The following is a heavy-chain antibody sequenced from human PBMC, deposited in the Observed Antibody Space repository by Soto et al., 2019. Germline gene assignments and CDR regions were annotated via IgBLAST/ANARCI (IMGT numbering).Heavy chain of an antibody. CDR2: ISSSSSYI. D-gene: IGHD6-13*01. V-gene: IGHV3-21*01. Sequence: GGSLRLSCAASGFTISSYSMNWVRQAPGKGLEWVSSISSSSSYIYYADSVKGRFTISRDNAKNSLYLQMNSLRAEDTAVYYCARSSSSITFFDYWGQGTLVTVSS. CDR1: GFTISSYS. CDR3: ARSSSSITFFDY. J-gene: IGHJ4*02.